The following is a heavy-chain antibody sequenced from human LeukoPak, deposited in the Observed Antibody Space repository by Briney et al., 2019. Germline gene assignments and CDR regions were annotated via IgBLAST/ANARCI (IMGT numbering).Heavy chain of an antibody. CDR3: ARAAKGYYDFWGGYSAVLYYCYYGMDV. J-gene: IGHJ6*02. D-gene: IGHD3-3*01. V-gene: IGHV3-30-3*01. CDR2: IAYDGSNK. CDR1: GFTFSRYA. Sequence: GWSLRLSCAASGFTFSRYAMHWVRQAPGKGLEWVGVIAYDGSNKYYADSVKGRFTISRDNSKNTLYLQMNSLRAEDTAVYYCARAAKGYYDFWGGYSAVLYYCYYGMDVWGQATTVTDPS.